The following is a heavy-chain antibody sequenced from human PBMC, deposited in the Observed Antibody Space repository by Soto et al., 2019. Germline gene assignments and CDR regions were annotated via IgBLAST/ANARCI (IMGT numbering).Heavy chain of an antibody. D-gene: IGHD3-10*01. CDR3: ARDTRPITRIRGVIPHDIYHMDV. Sequence: QVQLVQSGAEMKTPGSSVKVSCKVSGDTFNNYAISWVRQAPGEGLEWMGGIIPKLDTPKYAQKFQGRVSITADESTAEAYMELRSLRSDYTAVYYCARDTRPITRIRGVIPHDIYHMDVWGQGTTVAVS. CDR1: GDTFNNYA. CDR2: IIPKLDTP. J-gene: IGHJ6*03. V-gene: IGHV1-69*01.